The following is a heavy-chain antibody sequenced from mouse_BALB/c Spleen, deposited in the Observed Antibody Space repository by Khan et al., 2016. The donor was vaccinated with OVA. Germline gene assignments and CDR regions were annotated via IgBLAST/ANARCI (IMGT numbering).Heavy chain of an antibody. CDR3: ARCGNSVTVVASYFDY. Sequence: EVQLQESGPDLVKPSQSLSLTCTVSGYSITSDYAWNWIRQFPGNKLEWMGYISYSGRTSYNPSLKSRISITRDTSKNQFFLQLNSVTTEDTATYYCARCGNSVTVVASYFDYWGQGTTLTVSS. CDR2: ISYSGRT. J-gene: IGHJ2*01. V-gene: IGHV3-2*02. D-gene: IGHD1-1*01. CDR1: GYSITSDYA.